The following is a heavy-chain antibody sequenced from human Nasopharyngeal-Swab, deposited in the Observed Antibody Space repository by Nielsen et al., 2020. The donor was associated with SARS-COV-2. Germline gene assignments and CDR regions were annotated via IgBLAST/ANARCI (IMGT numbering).Heavy chain of an antibody. V-gene: IGHV3-11*01. D-gene: IGHD5-18*01. J-gene: IGHJ6*02. CDR1: GFTFSDYY. CDR3: ARDSERYSYGYDYYYYGMDV. CDR2: ISTSGRST. Sequence: GESLQISCAASGFTFSDYYMAWIRQAPGKGLEWVSYISTSGRSTDSADSVKGRFTISRDNANNLLFLQMNSLRAEDTAVYYCARDSERYSYGYDYYYYGMDVWGQGTTVTVSS.